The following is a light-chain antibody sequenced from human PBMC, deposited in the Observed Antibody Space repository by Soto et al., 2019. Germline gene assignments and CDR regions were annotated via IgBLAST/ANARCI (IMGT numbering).Light chain of an antibody. CDR1: QSISSW. Sequence: IQMTQSPSTLSASVGDRVTITCRASQSISSWLAWYQQKPGKAPKLLIYDASSLESGVPSRFSGSGSGTESTLTISSLQPDDFATYYCQQYNIYPFSFGPGTKVDIK. J-gene: IGKJ3*01. CDR2: DAS. CDR3: QQYNIYPFS. V-gene: IGKV1-5*01.